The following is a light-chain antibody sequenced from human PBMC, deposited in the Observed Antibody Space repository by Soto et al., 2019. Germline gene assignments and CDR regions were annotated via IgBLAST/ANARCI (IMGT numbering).Light chain of an antibody. Sequence: LSLPVGAGSLTSISCRSSQSLVHRDGNTYFSWYHQRPGQSPRRLIEKIFDRDSGVPDRFSGSGSGTDFRLKITGVEADDVGPYSCMQYMDRACTFGEGTKVDIK. CDR2: KIF. J-gene: IGKJ2*02. V-gene: IGKV2-30*02. CDR1: QSLVHRDGNTY. CDR3: MQYMDRACT.